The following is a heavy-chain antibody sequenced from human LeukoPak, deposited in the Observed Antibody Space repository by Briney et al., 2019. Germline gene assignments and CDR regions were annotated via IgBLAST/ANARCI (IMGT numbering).Heavy chain of an antibody. CDR2: IYPGDSDT. CDR3: ASLRSYSDAFDL. Sequence: PGESLKISCKGSGYSFTSYWIGWVRQMPGKALKWLGIIYPGDSDTRYSPSFQGQVTISADKSISTAYLQWSSLRASDAAIFYCASLRSYSDAFDLWGQGTMVTVSS. CDR1: GYSFTSYW. J-gene: IGHJ3*01. D-gene: IGHD2-21*01. V-gene: IGHV5-51*01.